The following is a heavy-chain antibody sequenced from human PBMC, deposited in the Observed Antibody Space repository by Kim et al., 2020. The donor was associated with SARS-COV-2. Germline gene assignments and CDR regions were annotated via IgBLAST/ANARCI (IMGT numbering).Heavy chain of an antibody. CDR1: GYTFTSYG. Sequence: ASVKVSCKASGYTFTSYGISWVRQAPGQGLEWMGWLSAYNGNTNYAQKLQGRVTMTTDTSTSTAYMELRSLRSDDTAVYYLSRGVLRYFDWSYYYYGMDVWGQGTTVTVSS. V-gene: IGHV1-18*01. D-gene: IGHD3-9*01. CDR3: SRGVLRYFDWSYYYYGMDV. CDR2: LSAYNGNT. J-gene: IGHJ6*02.